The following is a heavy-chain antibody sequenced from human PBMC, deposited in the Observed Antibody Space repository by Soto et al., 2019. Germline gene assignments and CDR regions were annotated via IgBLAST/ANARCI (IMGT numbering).Heavy chain of an antibody. Sequence: PGGSLRLSCVASGFTFSSSALSWVRQAPGKGLEWVSSISGSGGSLYYADSVKGRFTVSRDNSKNTLYLHMHSLRAEDTAIYYCAKTPFMTTAFDYWGPGTLVTVSS. CDR1: GFTFSSSA. CDR2: ISGSGGSL. V-gene: IGHV3-23*01. D-gene: IGHD4-4*01. J-gene: IGHJ4*02. CDR3: AKTPFMTTAFDY.